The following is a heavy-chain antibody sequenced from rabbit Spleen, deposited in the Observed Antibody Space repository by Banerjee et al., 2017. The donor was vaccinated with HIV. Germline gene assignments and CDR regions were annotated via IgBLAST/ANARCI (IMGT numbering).Heavy chain of an antibody. Sequence: QSLEESGGDLVKPGASLTLTCTASGVSFSSNNYMCWVRQAPGKGLEWIACIDTGSSGFTYFASWAKGRFTISKTSSTTATLQMTSLTAADTATYFCARDSGSSFSSYGMDLWGPGTLVTVS. CDR2: IDTGSSGFT. D-gene: IGHD8-1*01. V-gene: IGHV1S40*01. J-gene: IGHJ6*01. CDR1: GVSFSSNNY. CDR3: ARDSGSSFSSYGMDL.